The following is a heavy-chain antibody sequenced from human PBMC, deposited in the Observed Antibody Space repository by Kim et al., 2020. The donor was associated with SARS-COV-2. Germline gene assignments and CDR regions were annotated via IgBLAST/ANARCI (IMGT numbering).Heavy chain of an antibody. D-gene: IGHD3-10*01. Sequence: GGSLRLSCAASGFTFSSYGMHWVRQAPGKGLEWVAVISYDGNDKFHADSVKGRFTISRDNSKNTLFLQMNSLGTEDTAVYFCAKDLRQGFGEGGAPNDYWGQGILVTVSS. CDR2: ISYDGNDK. CDR1: GFTFSSYG. CDR3: AKDLRQGFGEGGAPNDY. V-gene: IGHV3-30*18. J-gene: IGHJ4*02.